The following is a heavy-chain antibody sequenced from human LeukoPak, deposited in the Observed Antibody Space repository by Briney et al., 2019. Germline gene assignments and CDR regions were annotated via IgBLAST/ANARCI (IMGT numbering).Heavy chain of an antibody. J-gene: IGHJ4*02. CDR1: SGNS. CDR3: ASPGKYDNSPIDY. Sequence: PSETLSLTCAVSSGNSWDWIRQPPGKGLEWIGSVFQDGNTYYNPSLKSRVIISLDTSKKQFSLKLISVTAADTAMYYCASPGKYDNSPIDYWGQGTLVTVSS. V-gene: IGHV4-38-2*01. D-gene: IGHD1-1*01. CDR2: VFQDGNT.